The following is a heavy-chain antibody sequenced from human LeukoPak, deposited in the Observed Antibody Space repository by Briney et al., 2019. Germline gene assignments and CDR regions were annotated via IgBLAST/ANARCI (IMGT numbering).Heavy chain of an antibody. J-gene: IGHJ4*02. CDR1: GDSISSSY. CDR2: IHTSGST. Sequence: SETLSLTCTLSGDSISSSYWGWIRQPAGKGLEWIGRIHTSGSTYYSPSLKSRVTVSVETCTKQFSLKLRSVTAADTAMYYCARVRLGRGLDYWGQGTLVTVSS. V-gene: IGHV4-4*07. CDR3: ARVRLGRGLDY. D-gene: IGHD6-19*01.